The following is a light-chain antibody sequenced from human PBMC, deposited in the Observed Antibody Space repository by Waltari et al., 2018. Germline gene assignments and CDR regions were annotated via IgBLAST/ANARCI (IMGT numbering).Light chain of an antibody. Sequence: QPVLTQPPSASGTPGQRVTISCSGSSSNIGTHRVNWYQQLPGTAPKLLIYGHNQRPTGVPDRFSGSKSGSSASLAISGLQSEDEADYYCAAWDDSLSGLVFGGGTKVTVL. V-gene: IGLV1-44*01. CDR2: GHN. CDR3: AAWDDSLSGLV. CDR1: SSNIGTHR. J-gene: IGLJ3*02.